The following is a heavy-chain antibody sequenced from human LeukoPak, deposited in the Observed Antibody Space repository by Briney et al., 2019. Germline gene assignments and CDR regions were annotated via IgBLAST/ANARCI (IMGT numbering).Heavy chain of an antibody. CDR1: GFTFSAYG. D-gene: IGHD5-12*01. V-gene: IGHV3-30*18. Sequence: GGSLRLSCAASGFTFSAYGMHWVRQAPGKGLEWVAVISYDGSSKYYADSVKGRFTISRDNSKNTLYLQMNSLRGEDTAVYYCAKDLRQKVATIVALDYWGQGTLVTVSS. CDR3: AKDLRQKVATIVALDY. J-gene: IGHJ4*02. CDR2: ISYDGSSK.